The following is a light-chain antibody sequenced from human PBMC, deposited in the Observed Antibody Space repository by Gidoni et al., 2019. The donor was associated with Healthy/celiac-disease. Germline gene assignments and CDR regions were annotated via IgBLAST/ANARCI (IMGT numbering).Light chain of an antibody. CDR2: AAS. J-gene: IGKJ3*01. Sequence: DIQMTKSPSSLSASVGDRVTITCRASQSISSYLNWYQHKPGKAPKLLIYAASSLQSGVPSRFSGIGSGTDFTLTISSLQPEDFATYYCQQSYSTPFTFGPGTKVDIK. CDR1: QSISSY. V-gene: IGKV1-39*01. CDR3: QQSYSTPFT.